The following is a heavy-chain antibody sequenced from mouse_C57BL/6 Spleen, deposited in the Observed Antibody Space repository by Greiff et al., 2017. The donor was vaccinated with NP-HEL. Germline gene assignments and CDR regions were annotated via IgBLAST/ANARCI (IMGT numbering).Heavy chain of an antibody. J-gene: IGHJ2*01. CDR3: ARKDERYFDY. CDR1: GYTFTSYW. Sequence: QVQLQQPGAELVRPGSSVKLSCKASGYTFTSYWMHWVKQRPIQGLEWIGNIDPSDSETHYNQKFKDKATLTVDKSSSTAYMQLSILTSEDSAVYYCARKDERYFDYWGQGTTLTVSS. CDR2: IDPSDSET. V-gene: IGHV1-52*01.